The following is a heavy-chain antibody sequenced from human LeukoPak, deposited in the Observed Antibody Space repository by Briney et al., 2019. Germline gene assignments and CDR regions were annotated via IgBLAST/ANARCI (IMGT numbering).Heavy chain of an antibody. D-gene: IGHD4/OR15-4a*01. CDR2: IKSKTDGGTT. Sequence: GGSLRLSCAASGFTFSNAWMSWVRQAPGKGLEWVGRIKSKTDGGTTDYAAPVKGRFTISRDNSKNTLYLQMNSLRAEDTAVYYCARGGEYGDYGDYAGQGTLVTVSS. CDR3: ARGGEYGDYGDY. V-gene: IGHV3-15*01. CDR1: GFTFSNAW. J-gene: IGHJ4*02.